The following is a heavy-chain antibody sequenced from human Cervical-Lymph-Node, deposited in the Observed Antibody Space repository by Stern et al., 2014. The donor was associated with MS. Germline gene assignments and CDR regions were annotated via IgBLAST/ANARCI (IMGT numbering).Heavy chain of an antibody. V-gene: IGHV3-30*04. CDR1: GFPFSDYP. CDR2: ISYVETDK. J-gene: IGHJ4*02. Sequence: QVQLVESGGGVVQPGRSLRLSCAASGFPFSDYPMHWVRQTPGKGLEWVAVISYVETDKFYADSVKGRFTISRDNSKNTLYLQMNSLRSEDTAVYHCARDRSGLGDYWGQGTLVTVSS. D-gene: IGHD3/OR15-3a*01. CDR3: ARDRSGLGDY.